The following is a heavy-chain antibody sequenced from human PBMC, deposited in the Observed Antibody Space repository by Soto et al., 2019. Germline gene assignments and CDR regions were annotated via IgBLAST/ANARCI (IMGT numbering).Heavy chain of an antibody. Sequence: SETLSLTCAVSGGSISSSNWWSWVRQPPGKGLEWIGEIYHSGSTNYNPSLKSRVTISVDKSKNQFSLKLSSVTAADTAVYYCARDDYSYGYFAYWGQGTLVTVYS. CDR1: GGSISSSNW. D-gene: IGHD5-18*01. CDR3: ARDDYSYGYFAY. J-gene: IGHJ4*02. V-gene: IGHV4-4*02. CDR2: IYHSGST.